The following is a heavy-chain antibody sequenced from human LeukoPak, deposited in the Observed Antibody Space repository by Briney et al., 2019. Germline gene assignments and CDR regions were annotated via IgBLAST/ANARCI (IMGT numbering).Heavy chain of an antibody. V-gene: IGHV1-2*02. CDR2: INPNSGGT. J-gene: IGHJ6*03. D-gene: IGHD5-24*01. Sequence: ASVKVSCKAFGYTFTSNYMHWVRQAPGRGLEWMGWINPNSGGTNYAQKFQGRVTMTRDTSISTAYMELSKLRSDDTAVYYCARWLQYSYYYYMDVWGKGTTVTVSS. CDR1: GYTFTSNY. CDR3: ARWLQYSYYYYMDV.